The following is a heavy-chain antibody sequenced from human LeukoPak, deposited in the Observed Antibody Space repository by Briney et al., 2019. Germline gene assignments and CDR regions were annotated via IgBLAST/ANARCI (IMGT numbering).Heavy chain of an antibody. J-gene: IGHJ5*02. V-gene: IGHV1-46*01. CDR2: LSPMLA. CDR3: ARDREISARPGGWFDP. Sequence: ASVKVSCKASGYIFANYYIHWVRQAPGQGLEWMGGLSPMLATYAQRFRGRVTITADESTDTVYMELGSLTSEDTATYFCARDREISARPGGWFDPWGQGTLVTVSS. D-gene: IGHD6-6*01. CDR1: GYIFANYY.